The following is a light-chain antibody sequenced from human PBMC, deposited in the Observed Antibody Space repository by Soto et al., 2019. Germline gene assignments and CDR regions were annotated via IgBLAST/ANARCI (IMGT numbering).Light chain of an antibody. Sequence: EIVLTQSPGTLPLSPGERATLSCRASQSVSSSYLAWYQQKPGQAPRLLTYGVSSRATGIPDRFSGSGSGTDFTLTISRLEPEDFAVYYCQQYGSSPETFGQGTKVEIK. V-gene: IGKV3-20*01. CDR2: GVS. CDR1: QSVSSSY. J-gene: IGKJ1*01. CDR3: QQYGSSPET.